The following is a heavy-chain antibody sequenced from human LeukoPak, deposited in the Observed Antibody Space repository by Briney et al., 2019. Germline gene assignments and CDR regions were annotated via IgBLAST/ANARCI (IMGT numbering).Heavy chain of an antibody. J-gene: IGHJ4*02. CDR1: GYTFTANY. CDR3: ARGSGTSWFDY. CDR2: INPRSGGT. Sequence: ASVKVSCKASGYTFTANYMHWVRQAPGQGLEWMGWINPRSGGTNYGEKFRGRATMTRDTSITTAYMELSSLRFDDTAVYYCARGSGTSWFDYWGQGTLVTVSS. V-gene: IGHV1-2*02. D-gene: IGHD2-2*01.